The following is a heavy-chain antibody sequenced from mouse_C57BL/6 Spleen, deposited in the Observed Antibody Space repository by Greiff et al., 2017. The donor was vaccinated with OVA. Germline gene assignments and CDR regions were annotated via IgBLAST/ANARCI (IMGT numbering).Heavy chain of an antibody. CDR2: ISDGGSYT. CDR1: GFTFSSYA. D-gene: IGHD4-1*01. V-gene: IGHV5-4*01. J-gene: IGHJ3*01. Sequence: EVKLMESGGGLVKPGGSLKLSCAASGFTFSSYAMPWVRQTPENSLEWVATISDGGSYTYYPDNVKGRFPISRANAKNNLYLQMSHLKSEDTAMDYCARDKELGWFAYWGQGTLVTVSA. CDR3: ARDKELGWFAY.